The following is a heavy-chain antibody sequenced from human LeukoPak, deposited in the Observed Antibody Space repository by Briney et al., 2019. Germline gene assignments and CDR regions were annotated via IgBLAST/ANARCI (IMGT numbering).Heavy chain of an antibody. CDR1: GFTVSSNY. Sequence: GGSLRLSCAASGFTVSSNYMSWVRQAPGKGLEWVSVIYSGGSTYYADSVKGRFTISRDNSKNTLYHQMNSLRAEDTAVYYCAREGEGDYYDSNDAFDIWGQGTMVTVSS. J-gene: IGHJ3*02. CDR2: IYSGGST. D-gene: IGHD3-22*01. CDR3: AREGEGDYYDSNDAFDI. V-gene: IGHV3-66*01.